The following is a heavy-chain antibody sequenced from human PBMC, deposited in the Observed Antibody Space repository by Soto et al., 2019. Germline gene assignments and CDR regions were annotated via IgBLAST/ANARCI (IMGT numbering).Heavy chain of an antibody. CDR2: IIPIFGTA. D-gene: IGHD6-13*01. CDR3: ARVAYIAAAGSYYYYYGMDV. Sequence: ASVKVSCKASGGTFSSYAISWVRQAPGQGLEWMGGIIPIFGTANYAQKFQGRVTITADESTSTAYMELSSLRSEDTAVYYCARVAYIAAAGSYYYYYGMDVWGQGTTVTVSS. J-gene: IGHJ6*02. V-gene: IGHV1-69*13. CDR1: GGTFSSYA.